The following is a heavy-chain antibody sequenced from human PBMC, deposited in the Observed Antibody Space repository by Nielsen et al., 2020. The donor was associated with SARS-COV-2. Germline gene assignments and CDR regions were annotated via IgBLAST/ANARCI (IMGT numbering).Heavy chain of an antibody. J-gene: IGHJ3*02. CDR3: AREQWLLRTDAFDI. CDR2: IWYDGTNN. Sequence: GESLKISCAASGFSFSNYGMHWVRQAPGKGLEWVGFIWYDGTNNYYADSVKGRFTISRDNAKNTLYLQMNSLRAEDTAVYYCAREQWLLRTDAFDIWGQGTMVTVSS. V-gene: IGHV3-33*01. CDR1: GFSFSNYG. D-gene: IGHD3-22*01.